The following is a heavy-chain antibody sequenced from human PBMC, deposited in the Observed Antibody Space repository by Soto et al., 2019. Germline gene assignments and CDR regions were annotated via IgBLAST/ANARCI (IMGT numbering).Heavy chain of an antibody. CDR3: ANSKLPYSSSPPPGY. Sequence: EVQLLESGGRLVQPGGSLRLSCAASGFTFSSYAMSWVRQAPGKGLEWVSAISGSGGSTYYADSVKGRFTISRDNSKNTLYLQMNSLRAEDTAVYYCANSKLPYSSSPPPGYWGQGTLVTVSS. D-gene: IGHD6-6*01. CDR1: GFTFSSYA. V-gene: IGHV3-23*01. J-gene: IGHJ4*02. CDR2: ISGSGGST.